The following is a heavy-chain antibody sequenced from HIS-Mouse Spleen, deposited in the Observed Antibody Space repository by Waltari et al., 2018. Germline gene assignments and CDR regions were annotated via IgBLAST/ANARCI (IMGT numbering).Heavy chain of an antibody. CDR2: INPNSGGT. Sequence: QVQLVQSGAEVKKPGASVKVSCKASGYTFTGYYMHWVRQAPGQGREWRGGINPNSGGTNYAKKFQGRVTMTRDTSISTAYMELSRLRSDDTAVYYCARGQWLVHLLDYWGQGTLVTVSS. J-gene: IGHJ4*02. CDR1: GYTFTGYY. V-gene: IGHV1-2*02. D-gene: IGHD6-19*01. CDR3: ARGQWLVHLLDY.